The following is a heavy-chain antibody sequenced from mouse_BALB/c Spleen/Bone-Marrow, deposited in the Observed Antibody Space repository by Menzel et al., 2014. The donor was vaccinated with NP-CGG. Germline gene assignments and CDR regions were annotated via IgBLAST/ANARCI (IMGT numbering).Heavy chain of an antibody. Sequence: VQLKESGGGLVKPGGSLKLSCAASGFTFSSYTMSWVRQTPEKRLEWVATISSGGSYTYYPDSVKGRFTISRDNAKNTLYLQMSSLKSEDTAMYYCTRDAMDHWGQGTSVTVSS. J-gene: IGHJ4*01. CDR3: TRDAMDH. CDR2: ISSGGSYT. V-gene: IGHV5-6-4*01. CDR1: GFTFSSYT.